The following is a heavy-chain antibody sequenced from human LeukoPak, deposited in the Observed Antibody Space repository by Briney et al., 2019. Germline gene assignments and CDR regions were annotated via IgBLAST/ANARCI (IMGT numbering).Heavy chain of an antibody. D-gene: IGHD3-9*01. V-gene: IGHV1-18*01. CDR2: ISAYNGNT. CDR1: GYTFTSYG. Sequence: GASVKVSCKASGYTFTSYGISWVRQAPGQGLEWMGWISAYNGNTNYAQKLQGRVTMTTDTSTSTAYMELRSLRSDDTAVYYCARDLGDILTGYYRIDYWGQGTLVTVSS. CDR3: ARDLGDILTGYYRIDY. J-gene: IGHJ4*02.